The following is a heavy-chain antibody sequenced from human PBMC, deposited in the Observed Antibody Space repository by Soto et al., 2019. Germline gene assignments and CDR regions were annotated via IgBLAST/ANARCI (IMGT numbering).Heavy chain of an antibody. CDR2: ISAGSEGA. D-gene: IGHD2-15*01. CDR3: ARDLWWYLH. V-gene: IGHV3-23*01. Sequence: EVQLLESGGGLVQPGGALRLSCAASGFTFSSHAMSWVRQAPGKGLEWISSISAGSEGAYYADSVKGRFTISRDNSNNPLDLPMNRLGARNTALYYCARDLWWYLHWGQGTLVTVSS. J-gene: IGHJ4*02. CDR1: GFTFSSHA.